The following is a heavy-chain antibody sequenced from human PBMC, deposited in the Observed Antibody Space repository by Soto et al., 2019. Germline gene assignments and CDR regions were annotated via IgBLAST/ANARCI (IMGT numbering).Heavy chain of an antibody. CDR2: ISVSGGST. J-gene: IGHJ6*02. D-gene: IGHD6-13*01. V-gene: IGHV3-23*01. CDR3: ANDASGYSSSWYFYYDGMDV. CDR1: GFTFSSYA. Sequence: PWGSLRLSCAASGFTFSSYAMSWVRQAPGKGLVWVSAISVSGGSTYYADSVKGRFTISRDNSKNTLYLQMNSLRAEDTAVYYCANDASGYSSSWYFYYDGMDVWGHGNTVTVS.